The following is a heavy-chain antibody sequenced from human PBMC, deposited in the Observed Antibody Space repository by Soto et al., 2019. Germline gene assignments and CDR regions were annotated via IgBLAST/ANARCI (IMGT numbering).Heavy chain of an antibody. J-gene: IGHJ6*02. Sequence: PGGSLRLSCAASGFTVSSNYMSWVRQAPGKGLEWVSLIYSGGSTYYADSVKGRFTISRDNSKNTLDLQMNSLRAEDTAVYYCARCNDYVSGSYCHYGMDVWGQGTTVTVAS. CDR1: GFTVSSNY. V-gene: IGHV3-66*01. D-gene: IGHD3-10*01. CDR3: ARCNDYVSGSYCHYGMDV. CDR2: IYSGGST.